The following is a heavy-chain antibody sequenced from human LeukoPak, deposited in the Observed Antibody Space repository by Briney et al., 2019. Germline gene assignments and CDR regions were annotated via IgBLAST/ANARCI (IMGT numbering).Heavy chain of an antibody. CDR1: GYTFTSYY. D-gene: IGHD3-10*01. CDR3: ARAEAQVRGGLHWFDP. CDR2: INPSGGST. V-gene: IGHV1-46*01. J-gene: IGHJ5*02. Sequence: ASAKVSCKASGYTFTSYYMHWVRQAPGQGLEWMGIINPSGGSTSYAQKFQGRVTMTRDTSTSTVYMELSSLRSEDTAVYYCARAEAQVRGGLHWFDPWGQGTLVTVSS.